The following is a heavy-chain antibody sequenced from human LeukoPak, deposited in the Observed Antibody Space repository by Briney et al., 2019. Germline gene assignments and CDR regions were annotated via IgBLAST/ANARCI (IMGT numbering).Heavy chain of an antibody. CDR2: ISTSGTTK. Sequence: PGGSLRLSCAASGFTFINYEMNWVRQAPGKGLEWVSYISTSGTTKYYADSVKGRFTISRDNAKNSLYLQMNSLRDEDTSVYYCARGYSFGTLGVQHWGQGTLVTVSS. V-gene: IGHV3-48*03. CDR3: ARGYSFGTLGVQH. CDR1: GFTFINYE. J-gene: IGHJ1*01. D-gene: IGHD5-18*01.